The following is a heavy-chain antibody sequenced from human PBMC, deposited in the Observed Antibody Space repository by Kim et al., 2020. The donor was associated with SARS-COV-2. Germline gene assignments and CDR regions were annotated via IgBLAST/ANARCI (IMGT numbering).Heavy chain of an antibody. Sequence: LKSRVTISVDTSKNQFSLKLSSVTAADTAVYYCARVINYYDSSGYYLFDYWGQGTLVTVSS. V-gene: IGHV4-39*07. CDR3: ARVINYYDSSGYYLFDY. D-gene: IGHD3-22*01. J-gene: IGHJ4*02.